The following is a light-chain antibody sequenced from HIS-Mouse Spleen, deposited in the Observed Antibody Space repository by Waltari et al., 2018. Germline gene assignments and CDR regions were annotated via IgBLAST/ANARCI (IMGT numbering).Light chain of an antibody. CDR1: SRDVGSYNL. CDR2: EGS. J-gene: IGLJ2*01. V-gene: IGLV2-23*01. Sequence: QSALTQPASVSGSPGQSITISCTGTSRDVGSYNLFSWYQQHPGKAPKLMIYEGSKRPSGVSNRFSGSKSGNTASLTISGLQAEDEADYYCCSYAGSSPYVVFGGGTKLTVL. CDR3: CSYAGSSPYVV.